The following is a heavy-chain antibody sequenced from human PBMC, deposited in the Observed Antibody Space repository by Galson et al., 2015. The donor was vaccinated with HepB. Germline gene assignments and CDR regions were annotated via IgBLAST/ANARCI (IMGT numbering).Heavy chain of an antibody. Sequence: SLRLSCAASGFTFDDYAMHWVRQAPGKGLEWVSGISWNSGSIGYADSVKGRFTISRDNAKNSLYLQMNSLRAEDTAVYYCARDSAPKRVLVDYWGQGTLVTVSS. J-gene: IGHJ4*02. CDR1: GFTFDDYA. CDR2: ISWNSGSI. D-gene: IGHD3-3*01. V-gene: IGHV3-9*01. CDR3: ARDSAPKRVLVDY.